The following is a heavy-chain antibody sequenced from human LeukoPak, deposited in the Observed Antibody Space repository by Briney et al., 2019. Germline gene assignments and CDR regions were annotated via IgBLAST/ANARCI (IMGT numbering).Heavy chain of an antibody. CDR1: GFTFSSYA. V-gene: IGHV3-30*01. CDR3: ARAGVILMVYDGVSY. CDR2: ISYDGSNK. Sequence: PGRSLRLSCAASGFTFSSYAMHWVRQAPGKGLEWVAVISYDGSNKYYADSVKGRFTISRDNSKNTLYLQMNSLRAEDTAVYYCARAGVILMVYDGVSYWGQGTLVTVSS. D-gene: IGHD2-8*01. J-gene: IGHJ4*02.